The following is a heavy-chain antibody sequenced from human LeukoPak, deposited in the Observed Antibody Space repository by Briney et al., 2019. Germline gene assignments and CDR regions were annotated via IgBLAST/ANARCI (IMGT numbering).Heavy chain of an antibody. CDR1: GFTFSDYE. CDR2: ISNSGSII. J-gene: IGHJ4*02. V-gene: IGHV3-48*03. CDR3: ARGPSVGSGWSPDY. Sequence: AGGSLRLSCTGSGFTFSDYEMNWVRQAPGRGLEWISYISNSGSIIYYADSVKGRFTISRDNAKNSLFLQMHSLRAEDTAVYYCARGPSVGSGWSPDYWGQGTLVTLSS. D-gene: IGHD6-19*01.